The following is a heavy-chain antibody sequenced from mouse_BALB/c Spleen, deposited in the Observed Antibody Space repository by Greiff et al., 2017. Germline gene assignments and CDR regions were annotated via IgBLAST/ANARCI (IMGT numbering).Heavy chain of an antibody. V-gene: IGHV2-9*02. J-gene: IGHJ3*01. CDR2: IWAGGST. Sequence: VQLVESGPGLVPPSQSLSITCTVSGFSLTSYGVHWVRQPPGKGLEWLGVIWAGGSTNYNSALMSRLSISKDNSKSQVFLKMNSVQTDDTAMYYCARVNWDWFAYWGQGTLVTVSA. D-gene: IGHD4-1*01. CDR1: GFSLTSYG. CDR3: ARVNWDWFAY.